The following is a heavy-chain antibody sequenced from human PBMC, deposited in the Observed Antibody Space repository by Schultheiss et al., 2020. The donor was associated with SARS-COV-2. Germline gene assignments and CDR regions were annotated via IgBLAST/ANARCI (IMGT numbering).Heavy chain of an antibody. CDR2: ISSSGSTI. CDR1: GFTFSSYA. Sequence: GGSLRLSCAASGFTFSSYAMHWVRQAPGKGLEWVSYISSSGSTIYYADSVKGRFTISRDNSKNTLYLQMNSLRAEDTAVYYCAKGSMGWFGELLHWGQGTLVTVSS. D-gene: IGHD3-10*01. V-gene: IGHV3-48*01. CDR3: AKGSMGWFGELLH. J-gene: IGHJ4*02.